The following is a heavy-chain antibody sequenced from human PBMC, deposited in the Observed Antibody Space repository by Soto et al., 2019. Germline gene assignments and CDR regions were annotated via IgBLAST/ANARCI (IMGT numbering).Heavy chain of an antibody. Sequence: QVQLQESGPGLVKPSQTLSLTCTVSGGSISSGGYYWSWIRQHPGKGLEWIGYIYYSGSTYYNPSPKSRVTISVDTSKNQFSLKLSSVTAADTAVYYCASGRAAGYCSSTSCYLSWFDPWGQGTLVTVSS. V-gene: IGHV4-31*03. J-gene: IGHJ5*02. D-gene: IGHD2-2*01. CDR1: GGSISSGGYY. CDR3: ASGRAAGYCSSTSCYLSWFDP. CDR2: IYYSGST.